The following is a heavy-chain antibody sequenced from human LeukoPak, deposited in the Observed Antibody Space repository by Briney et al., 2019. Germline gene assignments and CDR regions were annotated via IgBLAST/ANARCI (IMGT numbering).Heavy chain of an antibody. Sequence: SETLSLTCTVSGGSISSSSYYWGWIRQPPGKGLEWIGSIYYSGSTYYNPSLKSRVTISVDTSKSQFSLKLSSVTAVDTAVYYCATYIAAAENWFDPWGQGTLVTVSS. J-gene: IGHJ5*02. CDR1: GGSISSSSYY. V-gene: IGHV4-39*01. CDR3: ATYIAAAENWFDP. D-gene: IGHD6-13*01. CDR2: IYYSGST.